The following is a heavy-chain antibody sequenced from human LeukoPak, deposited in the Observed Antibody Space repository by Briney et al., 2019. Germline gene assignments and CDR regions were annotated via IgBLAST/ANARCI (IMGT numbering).Heavy chain of an antibody. Sequence: PSETLSLTCAVYGGSFSGYYRSWLRQPPGKGLEWIGEINHSGSTNYNPSLKSRVTISVDTSKNQFSLKLSSVTAADTAVYYCARVPHIVVVTAIASQAFDIWGQGTMVTVSS. J-gene: IGHJ3*02. CDR1: GGSFSGYY. D-gene: IGHD2-21*02. CDR3: ARVPHIVVVTAIASQAFDI. V-gene: IGHV4-34*01. CDR2: INHSGST.